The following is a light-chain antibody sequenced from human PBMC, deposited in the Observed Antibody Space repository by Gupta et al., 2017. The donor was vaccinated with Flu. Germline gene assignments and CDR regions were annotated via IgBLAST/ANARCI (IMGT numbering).Light chain of an antibody. CDR1: QSVSNG. CDR2: GAF. V-gene: IGKV3-15*01. J-gene: IGKJ4*01. CDR3: QEDNDWAIT. Sequence: EIAMTQSPATLAVSPGERATLSCRASQSVSNGLAWYQQNPGQSPRLLIYGAFTRASRIPARFSGSASGTEFTLTIRTLQSEDFGVYYSQEDNDWAITFGAGTKVAIK.